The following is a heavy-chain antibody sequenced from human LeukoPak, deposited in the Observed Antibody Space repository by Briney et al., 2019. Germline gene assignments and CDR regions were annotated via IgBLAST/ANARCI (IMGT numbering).Heavy chain of an antibody. Sequence: PGGSLRLSCSASGLPFTNAWMSWVRQAPGKGLEWVSYISSSSSTIYYADSVKGRFTISRDNAKNSLYLQMNSLRDEDTAVYYCARGMTVAGTYFDYWGQGTLVTVSS. CDR1: GLPFTNAW. CDR2: ISSSSSTI. CDR3: ARGMTVAGTYFDY. J-gene: IGHJ4*02. V-gene: IGHV3-48*02. D-gene: IGHD6-19*01.